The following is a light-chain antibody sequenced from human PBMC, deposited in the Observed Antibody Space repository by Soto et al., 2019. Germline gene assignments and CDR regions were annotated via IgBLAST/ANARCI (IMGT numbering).Light chain of an antibody. Sequence: QLVLTQPPSVSGAPGQRVTISCTGSSSNIGAGYDVHWYQQLPGTAPKLLIYGNSNRPSGVPDRFSGSKSGTSASLAITGLQAEDEADYYCQSYDSSLSAQGVFGGGTQLTVL. CDR3: QSYDSSLSAQGV. CDR1: SSNIGAGYD. CDR2: GNS. V-gene: IGLV1-40*01. J-gene: IGLJ2*01.